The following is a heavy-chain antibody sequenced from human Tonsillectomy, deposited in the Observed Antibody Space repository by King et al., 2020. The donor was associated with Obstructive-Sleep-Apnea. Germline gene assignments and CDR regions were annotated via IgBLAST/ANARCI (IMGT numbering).Heavy chain of an antibody. Sequence: VQLVESGGGVVQPGRSLRLSCAASGFTFSSYGMHWVRQAPGKGLEWVAVIWFDGGNKYYADSVKGRFTISRDNSKNTLYLQMNSLRAEDTAVYYWAKDKYQNEIYYYGMDVWGQGTTVTVSS. D-gene: IGHD2-2*01. CDR2: IWFDGGNK. CDR1: GFTFSSYG. CDR3: AKDKYQNEIYYYGMDV. V-gene: IGHV3-33*06. J-gene: IGHJ6*02.